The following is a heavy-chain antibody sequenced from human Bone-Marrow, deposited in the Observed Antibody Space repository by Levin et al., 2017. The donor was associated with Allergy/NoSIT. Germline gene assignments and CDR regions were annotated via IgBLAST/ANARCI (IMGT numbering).Heavy chain of an antibody. CDR1: GGSVNSGWYY. CDR3: ARDTVTTPRVIEY. D-gene: IGHD4-17*01. CDR2: IYYSGTT. Sequence: SPTLSLTCTVSGGSVNSGWYYWSWIRQSPGKGLEWIGYIYYSGTTNYNPSLKSRVTLSVDTSKSHFSLRLSSVTAADTAVYYCARDTVTTPRVIEYWGQGTLVTVSS. V-gene: IGHV4-61*03. J-gene: IGHJ4*02.